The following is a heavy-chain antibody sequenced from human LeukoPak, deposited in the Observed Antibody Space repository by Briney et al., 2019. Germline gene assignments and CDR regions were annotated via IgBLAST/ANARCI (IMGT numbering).Heavy chain of an antibody. V-gene: IGHV1-69*13. D-gene: IGHD5-24*01. CDR3: ARGEMATIARRPRQPYDY. CDR2: IIPIFGTA. Sequence: GASVKVSCKASGYTFSNYNIHWLRQAPGQGLEWMGGIIPIFGTANYAQKFQGRVTITADESTSTAYMELSSLRSEDTAVYYCARGEMATIARRPRQPYDYWGQGTLVTVSS. J-gene: IGHJ4*02. CDR1: GYTFSNYN.